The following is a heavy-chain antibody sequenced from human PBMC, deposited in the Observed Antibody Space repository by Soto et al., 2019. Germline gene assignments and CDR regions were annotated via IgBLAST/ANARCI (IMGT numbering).Heavy chain of an antibody. CDR2: IKPDGSDK. Sequence: EVKLVESGGGLVQPGGSLRLSCAASGFTFSSYWMSWVRQAPGKGLEWVANIKPDGSDKYYVDSVKGRFTISRDNAQNSVYLQMHSLRAEDTAVYYCARQYTYGRVWGQGTLVTVSS. J-gene: IGHJ4*02. V-gene: IGHV3-7*01. D-gene: IGHD5-18*01. CDR3: ARQYTYGRV. CDR1: GFTFSSYW.